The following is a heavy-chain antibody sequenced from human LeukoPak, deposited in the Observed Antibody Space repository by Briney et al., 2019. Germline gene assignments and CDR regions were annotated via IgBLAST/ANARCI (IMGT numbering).Heavy chain of an antibody. CDR2: ISGSGGST. J-gene: IGHJ5*02. D-gene: IGHD1-26*01. CDR1: GFTFSSYA. V-gene: IGHV3-23*01. CDR3: AKKESSPDSGSGGFDP. Sequence: GGSLRLSCPASGFTFSSYAMSWVRQAPGKGLEWVSAISGSGGSTYYADSVKGRFTISRHNSKNTLYLQMNSLRAGETAVYYFAKKESSPDSGSGGFDPWGQGTLVTVSS.